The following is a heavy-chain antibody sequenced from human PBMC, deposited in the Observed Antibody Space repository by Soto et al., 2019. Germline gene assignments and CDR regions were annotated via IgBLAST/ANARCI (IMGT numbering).Heavy chain of an antibody. D-gene: IGHD6-13*01. CDR2: IWYDGSNK. V-gene: IGHV3-33*01. Sequence: QVPLVESGGGVVQPGGSLRLSCAASGFTFSNYGMHWVRQAPGKGLEWVAVIWYDGSNKFYADSVKGRFTISRDNSKNMLHLLMNSLGAEDTAVYYCARDLKQQLVWEFDYWGQGTLVTVSS. J-gene: IGHJ4*02. CDR1: GFTFSNYG. CDR3: ARDLKQQLVWEFDY.